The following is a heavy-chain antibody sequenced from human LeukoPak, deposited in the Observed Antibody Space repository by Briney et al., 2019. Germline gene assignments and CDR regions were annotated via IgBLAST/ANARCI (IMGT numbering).Heavy chain of an antibody. V-gene: IGHV3-21*01. J-gene: IGHJ4*02. CDR3: ARVPGNYYPPFDY. CDR1: GFTFSSYS. D-gene: IGHD1-26*01. CDR2: ISCSSRYI. Sequence: PGGSLRLSCAASGFTFSSYSLNWVRQAPGKGLEWVSSISCSSRYIDYADSVKGRFTISRDNAKNSLYLQMNSLRAEDTAVYYCARVPGNYYPPFDYWGQGTLVTVSS.